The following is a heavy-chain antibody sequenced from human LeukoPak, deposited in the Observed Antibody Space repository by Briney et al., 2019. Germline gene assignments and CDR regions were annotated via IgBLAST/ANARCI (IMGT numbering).Heavy chain of an antibody. CDR2: IYYSGST. J-gene: IGHJ4*02. D-gene: IGHD1-26*01. Sequence: SETLSLTCTVSGGSISSYYWSWIRQPPGKGLEWIGYIYYSGSTNYNPSLKSRVTISVDTSKNQFSLKLSSVTAADTAVYYCAKDHLWEWELPSYVDYWGQGTLVTVSS. CDR3: AKDHLWEWELPSYVDY. CDR1: GGSISSYY. V-gene: IGHV4-59*01.